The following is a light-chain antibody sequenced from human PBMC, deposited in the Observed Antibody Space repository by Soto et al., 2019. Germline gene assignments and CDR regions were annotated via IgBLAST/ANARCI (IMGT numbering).Light chain of an antibody. CDR3: QHYNNWPLP. Sequence: EIVLTQSPATLSLSPGERATLSCRASQSVSSYLAWYQQKPGQAPRLLIYGASTRATGTPARFSGSGSGTEFTLTISSLQSEDFAVYYCQHYNNWPLPFGGGTKVDIK. V-gene: IGKV3-15*01. CDR2: GAS. J-gene: IGKJ4*01. CDR1: QSVSSY.